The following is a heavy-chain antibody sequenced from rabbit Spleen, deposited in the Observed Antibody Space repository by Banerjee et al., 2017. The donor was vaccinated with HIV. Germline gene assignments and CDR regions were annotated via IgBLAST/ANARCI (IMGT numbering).Heavy chain of an antibody. J-gene: IGHJ4*01. CDR2: IGLVFGST. CDR1: GFDFSSYY. V-gene: IGHV1S7*01. Sequence: QLKETGGGLVQPGGSLTLSCKASGFDFSSYYMSSVRQAPGKGLEWIGYIGLVFGSTYYASWVNGRFTISSHNAQNTLYLQLNSLTAADTATYFCVRGASSSGYYNLWGPGTLVTVS. D-gene: IGHD1-1*01. CDR3: VRGASSSGYYNL.